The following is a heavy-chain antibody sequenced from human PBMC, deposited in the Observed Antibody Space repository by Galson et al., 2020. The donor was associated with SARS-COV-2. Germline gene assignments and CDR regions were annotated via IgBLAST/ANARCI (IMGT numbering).Heavy chain of an antibody. CDR2: ISSSSSTM. J-gene: IGHJ4*02. Sequence: GGSLRLSCAASGFTFSSYNMNWVRQAPGKGLEWVSYISSSSSTMYYVDSVKGRFTISRDNAKNSLYLQMNSLRVEDRAEYYCARLEDDYSNYGYIDYWGQGTLVTVSS. V-gene: IGHV3-48*04. CDR1: GFTFSSYN. D-gene: IGHD4-4*01. CDR3: ARLEDDYSNYGYIDY.